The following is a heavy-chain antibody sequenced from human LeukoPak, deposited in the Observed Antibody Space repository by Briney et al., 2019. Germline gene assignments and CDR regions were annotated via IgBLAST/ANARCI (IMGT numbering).Heavy chain of an antibody. J-gene: IGHJ6*03. D-gene: IGHD3-9*01. Sequence: GGSLRLSCAASGFTFSTYGMHWVRQAPGKGLEWVAFIRYDGSNKYYADSVKGRFTISRDNSKNTLYLQMNSLRPEDTAVYYCARDRDILTGYYYYYYYMDVWGKGTTVTLSS. V-gene: IGHV3-30*02. CDR1: GFTFSTYG. CDR2: IRYDGSNK. CDR3: ARDRDILTGYYYYYYYMDV.